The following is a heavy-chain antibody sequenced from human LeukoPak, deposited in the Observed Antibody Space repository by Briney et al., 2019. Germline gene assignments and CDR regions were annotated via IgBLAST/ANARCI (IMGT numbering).Heavy chain of an antibody. CDR1: GGSISSSDYH. CDR2: ISSSSSYI. Sequence: PSETLSLTCTVSGGSISSSDYHWGWIRQPPGKGLEWVSSISSSSSYIYYADSVKGRFTISRDNAKNSLYLQMNSLRAEDTAVYYCARDQTYYYDSSGYYGGAFDIWGQGTMVTVSS. D-gene: IGHD3-22*01. J-gene: IGHJ3*02. CDR3: ARDQTYYYDSSGYYGGAFDI. V-gene: IGHV3-21*01.